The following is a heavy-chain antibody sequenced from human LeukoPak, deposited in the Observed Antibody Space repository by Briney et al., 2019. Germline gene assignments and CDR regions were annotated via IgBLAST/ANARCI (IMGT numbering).Heavy chain of an antibody. CDR3: AKDPSWEPPGN. CDR1: GFTFSSYA. Sequence: PGRSLRLSCAASGFTFSSYAMSWVRQAPGKGLEWVSAISGSGISAYYADSVKGRFTISRDNSKNTLYLQMNGLRAEDTAVYYCAKDPSWEPPGNWGQGTLVTVSS. CDR2: ISGSGISA. D-gene: IGHD1-26*01. V-gene: IGHV3-23*01. J-gene: IGHJ4*02.